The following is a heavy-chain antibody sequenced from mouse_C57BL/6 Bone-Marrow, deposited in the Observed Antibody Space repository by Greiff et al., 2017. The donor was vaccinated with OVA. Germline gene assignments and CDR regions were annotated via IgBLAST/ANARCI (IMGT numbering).Heavy chain of an antibody. V-gene: IGHV5-6*01. CDR1: GFTFSSYG. Sequence: EVQLVESGGDLVKPGGSLKLSCAASGFTFSSYGMSWVRQTPDKRLEWVATISSGGSYTYYPDSVKGRFTISRDNAKNTLYLQMSSLKSEDTAMYYCARQRDYDVLPSYWYFDVWGTGTTVTVSS. D-gene: IGHD2-4*01. CDR2: ISSGGSYT. J-gene: IGHJ1*03. CDR3: ARQRDYDVLPSYWYFDV.